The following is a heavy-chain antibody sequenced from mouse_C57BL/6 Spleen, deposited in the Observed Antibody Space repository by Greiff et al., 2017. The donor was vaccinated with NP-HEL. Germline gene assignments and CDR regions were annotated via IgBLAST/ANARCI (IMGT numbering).Heavy chain of an antibody. Sequence: QVQLKQSGAELVKPGASVKLSCKASGYTFTEYTIHWVQQRSGQGLEWIGWFYPGSGSIKYNDNFKDKATLTADKSSSTVYMELSRLTSEDSAVYSCERHGQDNCYYYYFDYWGQGTTLTVSS. D-gene: IGHD2-3*01. CDR2: FYPGSGSI. V-gene: IGHV1-62-2*01. CDR3: ERHGQDNCYYYYFDY. CDR1: GYTFTEYT. J-gene: IGHJ2*01.